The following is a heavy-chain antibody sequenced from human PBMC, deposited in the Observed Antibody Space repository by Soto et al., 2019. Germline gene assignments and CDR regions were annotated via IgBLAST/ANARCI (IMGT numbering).Heavy chain of an antibody. Sequence: SETLSLTCAVYGGSFSGYYWSWIRQPPGKGLEWIGEINHSGSTNYNPSLKSRVTISVDTSKNQFSLKLSSVTAADTAAYYCARERFGKYYYYYYGMDVWGQGTTVTVSS. V-gene: IGHV4-34*01. J-gene: IGHJ6*02. CDR1: GGSFSGYY. D-gene: IGHD3-10*01. CDR2: INHSGST. CDR3: ARERFGKYYYYYYGMDV.